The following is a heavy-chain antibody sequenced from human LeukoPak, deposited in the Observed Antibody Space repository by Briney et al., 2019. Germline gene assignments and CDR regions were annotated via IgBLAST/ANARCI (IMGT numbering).Heavy chain of an antibody. V-gene: IGHV4-61*01. D-gene: IGHD4-11*01. CDR1: GDPISSHSDY. Sequence: SETLSLTCTVSGDPISSHSDYRWTWIRQSPQKGLAWIGYIYYTGNTNYNPSLRSRLTISIDTSMNQFSLRLTAVTAADTAVYYCAREYSAFDYWSQGALVTVSS. J-gene: IGHJ4*02. CDR2: IYYTGNT. CDR3: AREYSAFDY.